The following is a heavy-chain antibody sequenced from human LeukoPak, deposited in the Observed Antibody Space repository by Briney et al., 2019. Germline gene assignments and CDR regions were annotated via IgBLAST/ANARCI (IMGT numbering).Heavy chain of an antibody. CDR2: ICKSGCST. D-gene: IGHD3-22*01. J-gene: IGHJ4*02. Sequence: PGWSLRLSCAGSGFTFSNYAMSWVRQAPGRGLEWVSAICKSGCSTYYADSVRGRFTISRDNSKNTLFLQMNSLGAEDTAVYYCAKGDYYDSRGYPNLAGSNIGYWGKGTLVTVSS. CDR3: AKGDYYDSRGYPNLAGSNIGY. V-gene: IGHV3-23*01. CDR1: GFTFSNYA.